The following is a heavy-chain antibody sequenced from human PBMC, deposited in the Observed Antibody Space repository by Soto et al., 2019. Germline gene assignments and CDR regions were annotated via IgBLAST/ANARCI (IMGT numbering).Heavy chain of an antibody. CDR3: ARHLTYCSAGSCYSDCPYYGMDV. CDR2: IFYSGST. V-gene: IGHV4-39*01. Sequence: QLQLQESGPGLVKPSETLSLTCTVSGGSISSSSYYWGWIRQPPGKGLEWIGSIFYSGSTYYNPSRKSRVTISVDTSKNQFSLKGSSVTAADTAVYYCARHLTYCSAGSCYSDCPYYGMDVWGQGTTVTVSS. D-gene: IGHD2-15*01. J-gene: IGHJ6*02. CDR1: GGSISSSSYY.